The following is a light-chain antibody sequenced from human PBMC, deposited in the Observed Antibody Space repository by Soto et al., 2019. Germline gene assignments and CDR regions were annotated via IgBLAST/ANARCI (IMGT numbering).Light chain of an antibody. J-gene: IGLJ1*01. Sequence: QSALTQPRLVSGSPGQSVTISCAGTSSDVGTYNYVSWYQQHPGKAPKVVIYDVSQRPSGVPDRFSGSKSGNTASLSISGLQGEDEADYYCCSYAGRSAYFVFGTGTKLTVL. CDR2: DVS. CDR3: CSYAGRSAYFV. V-gene: IGLV2-11*01. CDR1: SSDVGTYNY.